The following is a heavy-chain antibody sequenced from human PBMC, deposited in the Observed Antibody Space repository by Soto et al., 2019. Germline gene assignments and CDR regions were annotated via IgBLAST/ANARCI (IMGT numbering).Heavy chain of an antibody. CDR2: IYYSGST. CDR3: ASSHSSGYLRGAFDI. Sequence: PSGTLYLNCAVSGGSISSNYWSWIRQPPGKGLEWIGYIYYSGSTNYNPSLKSRVTISVDTSKNQFSLKLSSVTAADTAVYYCASSHSSGYLRGAFDIWGQGTMVTVSS. V-gene: IGHV4-59*08. D-gene: IGHD6-19*01. J-gene: IGHJ3*02. CDR1: GGSISSNY.